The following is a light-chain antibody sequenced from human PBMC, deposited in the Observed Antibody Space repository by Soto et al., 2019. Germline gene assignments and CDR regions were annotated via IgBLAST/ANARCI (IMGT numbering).Light chain of an antibody. V-gene: IGLV1-44*01. CDR1: SSNIGSNT. CDR2: SNN. CDR3: ATWDDSLIAYV. Sequence: HSVLTQPPSASGTPGQRVTISCSGSSSNIGSNTVNWYQQLPGTAPKLLIYSNNQRPSGVPDRFSGSKSGTSASLAISGLQSEDEADYCCATWDDSLIAYVFGTGTKVTVL. J-gene: IGLJ1*01.